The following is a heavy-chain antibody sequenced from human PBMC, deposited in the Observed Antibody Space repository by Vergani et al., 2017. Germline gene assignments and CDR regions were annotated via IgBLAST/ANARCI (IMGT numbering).Heavy chain of an antibody. CDR2: IYTSGRT. CDR3: ARDKGSYYYMDV. V-gene: IGHV4-61*02. Sequence: QVQLQESGPGLVKPSQTLSLTCTVSGGSISSGSYYWSWIRQPAGKGLEWIGRIYTSGRTNYNPSLKSRVTISVDTSKNQFSLKLSSVTAADTAVYYCARDKGSYYYMDVWGKGTTVTVSS. J-gene: IGHJ6*03. CDR1: GGSISSGSYY.